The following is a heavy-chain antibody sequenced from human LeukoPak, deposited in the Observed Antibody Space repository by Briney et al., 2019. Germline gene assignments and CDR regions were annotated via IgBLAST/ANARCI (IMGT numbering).Heavy chain of an antibody. CDR3: SSLDAYAFDI. CDR2: ISGSGGST. Sequence: GGSLRLSCAASGFTFSSYAMSWVRQAPGKGLEWVSTISGSGGSTYYADFVKGRFTLSRDNSKNTLYLQMNSLRAEDTAVYYCSSLDAYAFDIWGQRTMVTVSS. V-gene: IGHV3-23*01. J-gene: IGHJ3*02. CDR1: GFTFSSYA. D-gene: IGHD3-16*02.